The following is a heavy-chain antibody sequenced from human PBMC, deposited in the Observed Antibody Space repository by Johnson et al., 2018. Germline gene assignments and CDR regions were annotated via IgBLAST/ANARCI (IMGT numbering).Heavy chain of an antibody. CDR3: AREAPDIEGNSYMDV. CDR2: VFYSGRA. CDR1: GGFISSYY. V-gene: IGHV4-59*01. J-gene: IGHJ6*03. Sequence: QVQLQESGPGLVKPSETLSLTCTVYGGFISSYYWGWIRQSPGKGLEWIGNVFYSGRANYNPSLKSRVALSADQTKNPFSLRLTSGTSGDKAVYYCAREAPDIEGNSYMDVWGKGTTVTVSS. D-gene: IGHD3-9*01.